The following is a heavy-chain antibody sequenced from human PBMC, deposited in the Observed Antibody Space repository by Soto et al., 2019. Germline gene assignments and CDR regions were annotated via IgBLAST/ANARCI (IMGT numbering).Heavy chain of an antibody. CDR2: ITSGGVHT. Sequence: QVQLVESGGGLVKPGGSLRLSCAAPGFNFSEHYMNLIRQAPGKGLEWVSKITSGGVHTYYADSVQGRFTISRDNAKNSLYLQMDSLRAEDTAVYFCARGGYKFNGYWGQGTLVTVSS. V-gene: IGHV3-11*06. CDR3: ARGGYKFNGY. CDR1: GFNFSEHY. D-gene: IGHD5-18*01. J-gene: IGHJ4*02.